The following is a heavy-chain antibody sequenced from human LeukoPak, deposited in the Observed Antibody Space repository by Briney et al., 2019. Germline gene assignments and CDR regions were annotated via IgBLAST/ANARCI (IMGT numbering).Heavy chain of an antibody. V-gene: IGHV3-66*01. J-gene: IGHJ4*02. CDR1: GFTVSSNY. D-gene: IGHD5-12*01. CDR2: IYSGGST. CDR3: AIRKSGNAIDY. Sequence: GGTLRLSCAASGFTVSSNYMSWVRQAPGKRLEWVSVIYSGGSTYYADSVKGRFSISRDKSKNTLYLQMNSLRAEDTAVYYCAIRKSGNAIDYWGQGTLVTVSS.